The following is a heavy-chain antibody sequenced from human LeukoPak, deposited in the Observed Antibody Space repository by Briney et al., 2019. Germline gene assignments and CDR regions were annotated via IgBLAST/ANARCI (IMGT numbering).Heavy chain of an antibody. Sequence: SETLSLTCTVSGDSMSDYFWTWIRQPPGKGLEWIGYAADSGSTNYNPSLKSRVTISVDSSTNHFSLRLTSVTAADTAVYYCARDRSVGVLPAPPFDFWGQGTLVTVSS. CDR2: AADSGST. CDR3: ARDRSVGVLPAPPFDF. CDR1: GDSMSDYF. J-gene: IGHJ4*02. V-gene: IGHV4-59*12. D-gene: IGHD6-6*01.